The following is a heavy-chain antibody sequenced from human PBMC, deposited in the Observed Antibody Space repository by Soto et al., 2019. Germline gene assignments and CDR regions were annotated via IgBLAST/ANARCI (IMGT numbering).Heavy chain of an antibody. V-gene: IGHV1-8*01. CDR2: MNPNSGNT. CDR3: ARRRGELLWFWEFSPKVWDV. CDR1: GYTFTRYD. D-gene: IGHD3-10*01. Sequence: SSVKVSCKASGYTFTRYDINWVRQATGQGLEWMGWMNPNSGNTGYAQKFQGRVTMTRNTSISTAYMELSSLRSEDTAVYYCARRRGELLWFWEFSPKVWDVWGQGTTVAV. J-gene: IGHJ6*02.